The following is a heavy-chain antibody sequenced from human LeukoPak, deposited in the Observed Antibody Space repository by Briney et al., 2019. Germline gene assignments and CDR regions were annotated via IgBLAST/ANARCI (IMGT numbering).Heavy chain of an antibody. V-gene: IGHV3-30-3*01. D-gene: IGHD4-17*01. CDR2: ISYDGSNK. CDR3: ASRRGSLYGDQY. Sequence: GGSLRLSCAASGFTFSSYAMHWVRQAPGKGLEWVAVISYDGSNKYYADSVKGRFTISRDNSKNTLYLQMNSLRAEDTAVYYCASRRGSLYGDQYWGQGTLVTVSS. CDR1: GFTFSSYA. J-gene: IGHJ4*02.